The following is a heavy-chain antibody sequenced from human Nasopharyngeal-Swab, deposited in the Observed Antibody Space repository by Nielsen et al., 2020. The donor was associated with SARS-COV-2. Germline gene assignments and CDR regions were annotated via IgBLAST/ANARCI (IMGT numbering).Heavy chain of an antibody. D-gene: IGHD3-22*01. Sequence: WIRQPPGKGLEWVSSISDSGSDTYYADSVKGRLTISRDNSKNTLYLQMSSLRAEDTAVYYCAKGSGYYYDSSRRPGAFDIWGQGTMVTVSS. CDR3: AKGSGYYYDSSRRPGAFDI. J-gene: IGHJ3*02. V-gene: IGHV3-23*01. CDR2: ISDSGSDT.